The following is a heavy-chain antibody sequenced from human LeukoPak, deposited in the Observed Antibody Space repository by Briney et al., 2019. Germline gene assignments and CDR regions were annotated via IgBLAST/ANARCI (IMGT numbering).Heavy chain of an antibody. V-gene: IGHV4-59*06. CDR3: VKQTAMDPPYDFDY. D-gene: IGHD5-18*01. J-gene: IGHJ4*02. CDR2: IYYSGST. Sequence: SETLSLTCTVSGGSLSSNYWSWIRQPPGKGVEWIGYIYYSGSTYYNPSLKSRGTISVDTSKYQFSLKLSTVPAAGPAVCYCVKQTAMDPPYDFDYWGQGTLVTASS. CDR1: GGSLSSNY.